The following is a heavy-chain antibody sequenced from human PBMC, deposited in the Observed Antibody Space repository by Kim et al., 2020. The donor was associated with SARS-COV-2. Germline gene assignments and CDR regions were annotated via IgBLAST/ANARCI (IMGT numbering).Heavy chain of an antibody. CDR2: ISYDGSNK. V-gene: IGHV3-30*04. CDR3: ARVGVGATSGPLDY. Sequence: GGSLRLSCAASGFTFSSYAMHWVRQAPGKGLEWVAVISYDGSNKYYADSVKGRFTISRDNSKNTLYLQMNSLRAEDTAVYYCARVGVGATSGPLDYWGQGTLVTVSS. D-gene: IGHD1-26*01. CDR1: GFTFSSYA. J-gene: IGHJ4*02.